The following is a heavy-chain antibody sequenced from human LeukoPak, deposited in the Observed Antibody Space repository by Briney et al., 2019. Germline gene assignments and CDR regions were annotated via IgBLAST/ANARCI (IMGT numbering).Heavy chain of an antibody. CDR3: ARNIWFGESADAFDI. CDR2: INPNSGGT. D-gene: IGHD3-10*01. Sequence: GASVKVSCKASGYTFTGYYMHWVRQAPGQGFEWMGWINPNSGGTNYAQKFQGRVTMTRDKSIRTAYMELSRLTSDDTAVYYCARNIWFGESADAFDIWGQGTMVTVSS. CDR1: GYTFTGYY. J-gene: IGHJ3*02. V-gene: IGHV1-2*02.